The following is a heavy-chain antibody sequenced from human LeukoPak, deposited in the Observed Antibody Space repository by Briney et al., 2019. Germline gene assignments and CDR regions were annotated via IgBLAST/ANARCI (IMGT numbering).Heavy chain of an antibody. CDR2: IYYSGST. CDR1: GGSISSYY. V-gene: IGHV4-59*08. J-gene: IGHJ6*03. CDR3: ARTACCSSTSCYCSYYYYYMDV. Sequence: SETLSLTCTVSGGSISSYYWSWIRQPPGKGLEWIGYIYYSGSTNYNPSLKSRVTISVDTSKNQFSLKLSSVTAADTAVYYCARTACCSSTSCYCSYYYYYMDVWGKGTTVTVSS. D-gene: IGHD2-2*01.